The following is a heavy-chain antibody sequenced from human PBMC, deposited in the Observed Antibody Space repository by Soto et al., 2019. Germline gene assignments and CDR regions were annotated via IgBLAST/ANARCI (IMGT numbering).Heavy chain of an antibody. CDR3: ARLIHNYYDSSGYPEDNAFDI. Sequence: SETLSLSCAVYGGSFSGYYWSWIRQPPGKGLEWIGEINHSGSTNYNPSLKSRVTVSVDTSKNQFSLKLSSVTAADTAVYYCARLIHNYYDSSGYPEDNAFDIWGQGTMVTVSS. CDR1: GGSFSGYY. V-gene: IGHV4-34*01. J-gene: IGHJ3*02. D-gene: IGHD3-22*01. CDR2: INHSGST.